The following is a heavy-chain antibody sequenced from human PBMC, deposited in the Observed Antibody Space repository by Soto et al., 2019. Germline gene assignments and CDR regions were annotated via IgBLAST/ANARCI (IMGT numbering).Heavy chain of an antibody. CDR1: GGSLSSCNW. CDR2: IYRYGST. CDR3: SGGGRPGQIDWFDP. D-gene: IGHD2-21*01. J-gene: IGHJ5*02. Sequence: QVQLQESGPRLVKPSGTLSLTCAVYGGSLSSCNWWSWVRQPPGKGLEWIGEIYRYGSTSYNPSLKSRVTIAVDKSNNQLSREMTSLTAADTAVYFCSGGGRPGQIDWFDPWGQGILVTVSS. V-gene: IGHV4-4*02.